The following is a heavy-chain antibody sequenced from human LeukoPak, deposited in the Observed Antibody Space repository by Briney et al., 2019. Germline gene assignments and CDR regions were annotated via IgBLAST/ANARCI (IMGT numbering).Heavy chain of an antibody. CDR2: ISSSSSYI. CDR3: AREGIVLMVYHFDY. CDR1: GFTFSSYT. Sequence: GGSLRLSCDASGFTFSSYTMNWVRQAPGKGLEWVSSISSSSSYISYANSVKGRFTISRANAKNSLSLQMNSLRAEDTAVYYCAREGIVLMVYHFDYWGQGTLVTVSS. D-gene: IGHD2-8*01. V-gene: IGHV3-21*01. J-gene: IGHJ4*02.